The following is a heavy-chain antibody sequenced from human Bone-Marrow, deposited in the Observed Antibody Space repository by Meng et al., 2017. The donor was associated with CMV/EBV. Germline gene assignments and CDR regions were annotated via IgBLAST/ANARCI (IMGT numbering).Heavy chain of an antibody. D-gene: IGHD3-16*01. V-gene: IGHV4-30-2*01. Sequence: SVGYSGSWIRRPPGKSLEWIGYIYNSGSNYYNPSLKRRVTLSVDRSKNQFSLKLSSVTAADTAVYYCARGTRRIMITFGEVEGGFDYWGQGTLVTVSS. CDR3: ARGTRRIMITFGEVEGGFDY. J-gene: IGHJ4*02. CDR1: SVGYS. CDR2: IYNSGSN.